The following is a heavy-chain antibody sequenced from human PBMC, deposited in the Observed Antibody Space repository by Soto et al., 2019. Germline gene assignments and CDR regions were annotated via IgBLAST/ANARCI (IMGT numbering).Heavy chain of an antibody. J-gene: IGHJ4*02. V-gene: IGHV1-3*01. Sequence: QVQLVQSGAEVKKPGASVKVSCKASGYTFTSYAMHWVRQAPGQRLEWMGWINAGNGNTKYSQKFQGRGTITRDTSARTAYRVLRSMRSEDTAVYSCAGASGYSVSDYWGQGTLVTVSS. CDR2: INAGNGNT. CDR3: AGASGYSVSDY. D-gene: IGHD3-3*01. CDR1: GYTFTSYA.